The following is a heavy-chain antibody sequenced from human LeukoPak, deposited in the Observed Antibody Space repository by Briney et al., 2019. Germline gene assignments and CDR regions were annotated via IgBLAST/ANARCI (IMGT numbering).Heavy chain of an antibody. Sequence: ASVRVSCKASGYTFTAYYINWVRQAPGQGVEWMGWVNPHSGGTSYVQTFQGRVTISRDTSISTAYMELSRLASDDSAIYYCARAGGGNSVYYLDYWGQGTLVTVSS. J-gene: IGHJ4*02. CDR2: VNPHSGGT. CDR1: GYTFTAYY. CDR3: ARAGGGNSVYYLDY. D-gene: IGHD4-23*01. V-gene: IGHV1-2*02.